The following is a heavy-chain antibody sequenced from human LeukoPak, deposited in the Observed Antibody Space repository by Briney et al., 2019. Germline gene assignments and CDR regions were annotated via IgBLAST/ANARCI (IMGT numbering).Heavy chain of an antibody. CDR2: ISNDGGGT. D-gene: IGHD3-10*01. V-gene: IGHV3-23*01. CDR3: AKESEVLVRGLIGAFDH. J-gene: IGHJ4*02. CDR1: GFIFNNYG. Sequence: PGGSLRLSCAASGFIFNNYGLIWVRQAPGKGLEWVSAISNDGGGTNYADFVKGRFTITRDNSKNTLYLQMNSLRAEDTAGYYCAKESEVLVRGLIGAFDHWGQGTLVTVSS.